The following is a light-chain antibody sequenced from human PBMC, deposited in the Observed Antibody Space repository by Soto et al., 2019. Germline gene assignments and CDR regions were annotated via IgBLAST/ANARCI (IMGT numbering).Light chain of an antibody. Sequence: EIVMTQSPATLSVSPGERATLSCRASQSVSSNVAWYQQIPGQTPRLLIYGASTRATGIPVRFSGSGSGTEFTLTISSLQSEDFAVYYCHQYDDGPYTCGQGTKVDIK. CDR2: GAS. J-gene: IGKJ2*01. V-gene: IGKV3-15*01. CDR3: HQYDDGPYT. CDR1: QSVSSN.